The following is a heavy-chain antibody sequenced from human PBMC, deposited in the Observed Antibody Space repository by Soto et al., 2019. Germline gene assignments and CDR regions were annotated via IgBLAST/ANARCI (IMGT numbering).Heavy chain of an antibody. CDR3: AKDATPQCLIGCYFDY. D-gene: IGHD6-19*01. V-gene: IGHV3-23*01. CDR1: GFTFSSYA. J-gene: IGHJ4*02. CDR2: ISGSGGST. Sequence: GGSLRLSCAASGFTFSSYAMSWVRQAPGKGLEWVSAISGSGGSTYYADSVKGRFTISRDNSKNTLYLQMNSLRAEDTAVYYCAKDATPQCLIGCYFDYWGQGTLVPVSS.